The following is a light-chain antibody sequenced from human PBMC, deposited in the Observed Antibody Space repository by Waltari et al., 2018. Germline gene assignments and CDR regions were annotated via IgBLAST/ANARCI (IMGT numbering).Light chain of an antibody. CDR2: DAS. CDR1: QSVSTH. CDR3: QQRTNGPPVT. V-gene: IGKV3-11*01. J-gene: IGKJ5*01. Sequence: EIVLTQSPATLSLSPGERATLSCRASQSVSTHLACYQHKPGQAPRLLIYDASNRATGIPARFSGSGSGTDFTLTISSLEPDDFAVYYCQQRTNGPPVTFGQGTRLDLK.